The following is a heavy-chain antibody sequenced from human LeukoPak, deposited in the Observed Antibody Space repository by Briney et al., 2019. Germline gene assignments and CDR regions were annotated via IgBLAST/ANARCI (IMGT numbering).Heavy chain of an antibody. V-gene: IGHV4-34*01. Sequence: SETLSLTCAVYGGSFSGYYWSWIRQPPGKGLEWIGEINHSGSTNYNPSLKSRVTISVDTSKNQFSLKLSSVTAADTAVYYYARVSLWAAYFDYWGQGTLVTVSS. CDR1: GGSFSGYY. CDR2: INHSGST. CDR3: ARVSLWAAYFDY. J-gene: IGHJ4*02. D-gene: IGHD3-16*02.